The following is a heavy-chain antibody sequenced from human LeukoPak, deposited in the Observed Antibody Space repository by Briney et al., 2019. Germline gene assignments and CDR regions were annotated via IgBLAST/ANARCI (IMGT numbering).Heavy chain of an antibody. Sequence: PGGSLRLSCAASGFTFSSYAMSWVRQAPGKGLEWVSAISGSGGSTYYADSVKGRFTISRDNSKNTLYLQMNSLRAEDTAVYYCAKAFCSSTSCYRYYYYMDVWGKGTTVTVSS. CDR1: GFTFSSYA. CDR3: AKAFCSSTSCYRYYYYMDV. D-gene: IGHD2-2*01. V-gene: IGHV3-23*01. J-gene: IGHJ6*03. CDR2: ISGSGGST.